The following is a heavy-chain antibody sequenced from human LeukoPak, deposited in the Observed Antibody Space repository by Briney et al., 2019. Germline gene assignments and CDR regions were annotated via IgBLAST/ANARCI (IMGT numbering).Heavy chain of an antibody. J-gene: IGHJ6*03. V-gene: IGHV3-23*01. CDR2: ISGSGAST. D-gene: IGHD3-9*01. CDR3: ARDVSQAGLTGYYTPYYYYYMDV. CDR1: GFTLSTYD. Sequence: GGSLRLSCAASGFTLSTYDMNWVRQASGKGLEWVSGISGSGASTYYADSVKGRFTISRDNSKKKLYLQMNSLRAEDTAVYYCARDVSQAGLTGYYTPYYYYYMDVWGKGTTVTISS.